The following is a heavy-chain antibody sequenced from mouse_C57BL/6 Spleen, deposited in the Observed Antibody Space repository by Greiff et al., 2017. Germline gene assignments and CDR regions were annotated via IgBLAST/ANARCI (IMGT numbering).Heavy chain of an antibody. CDR2: ISSGSSTI. CDR3: ARRNYDYDVGNYYAMDY. V-gene: IGHV5-17*01. J-gene: IGHJ4*01. D-gene: IGHD2-4*01. Sequence: EVQLQESGGGLVKPGGSLTLSCAASGFTFSDYGMHWVRQAPEKGLEWVAYISSGSSTIYYADTVKGRFTISRDNAKNTLFLHMTSLRSEDTAMYYCARRNYDYDVGNYYAMDYWGQGTSVTVSS. CDR1: GFTFSDYG.